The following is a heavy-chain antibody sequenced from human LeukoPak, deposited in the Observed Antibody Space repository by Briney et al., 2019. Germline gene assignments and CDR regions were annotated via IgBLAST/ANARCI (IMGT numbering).Heavy chain of an antibody. CDR2: ISWNSGSI. Sequence: GGSLRLSCAASGFTFDDYAMHWVRQAPGKGLEWVSGISWNSGSIGYADSVKGRFTISRDNAKNSLYLQMNSLRAEDTALYYCAKDIGGDYRPNWFDPWGQGTLVTVSS. CDR3: AKDIGGDYRPNWFDP. V-gene: IGHV3-9*01. J-gene: IGHJ5*02. D-gene: IGHD4-17*01. CDR1: GFTFDDYA.